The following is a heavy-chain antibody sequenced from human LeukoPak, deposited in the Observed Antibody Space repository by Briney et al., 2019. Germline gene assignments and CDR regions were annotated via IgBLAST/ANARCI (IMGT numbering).Heavy chain of an antibody. D-gene: IGHD4-23*01. J-gene: IGHJ4*02. CDR2: MNPNSGNT. Sequence: ASVKVSCKASGYTFTSYDINWVRQATGQGLEWMGWMNPNSGNTGYAQKFQGRVTITRNTSISTAYMELSSLRSEDTAVYYCARGPRWAKTNFDYWGQGTLVTVS. CDR1: GYTFTSYD. CDR3: ARGPRWAKTNFDY. V-gene: IGHV1-8*03.